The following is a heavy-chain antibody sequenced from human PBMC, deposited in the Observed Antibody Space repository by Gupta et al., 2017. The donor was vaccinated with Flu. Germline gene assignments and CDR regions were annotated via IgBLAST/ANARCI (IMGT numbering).Heavy chain of an antibody. J-gene: IGHJ6*02. CDR3: ARGREEYSSSWYFYYYYYYGMDV. V-gene: IGHV3-64*01. D-gene: IGHD6-13*01. Sequence: EVQLVESGGGLVQPGGSLRLSCAASGFTFSSYAMHWVRQAPGKGLEYVSAISSNGGSTYYANSVKGRFTISRDNSKNTLYLQMGSLRAEDMAVYYCARGREEYSSSWYFYYYYYYGMDVWGQGTTVTVSS. CDR2: ISSNGGST. CDR1: GFTFSSYA.